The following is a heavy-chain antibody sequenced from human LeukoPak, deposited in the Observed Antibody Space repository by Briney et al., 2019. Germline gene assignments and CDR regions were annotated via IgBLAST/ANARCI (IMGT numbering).Heavy chain of an antibody. CDR3: AKDDAWGRYKD. CDR1: GFTFSSHG. J-gene: IGHJ1*01. V-gene: IGHV3-23*01. D-gene: IGHD3-16*01. Sequence: GGTLRLSCAASGFTFSSHGMNWVRQAPGKGLEWVSGISPSGGITYYTDSVKGRFTISRNNSKNTVSLQMNSLRGDDTAVYYCAKDDAWGRYKDWGQGTLVTVSS. CDR2: ISPSGGIT.